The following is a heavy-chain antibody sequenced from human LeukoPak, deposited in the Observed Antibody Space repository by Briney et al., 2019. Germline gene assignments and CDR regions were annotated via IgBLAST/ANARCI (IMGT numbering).Heavy chain of an antibody. J-gene: IGHJ4*02. Sequence: ASVTVSCKASGYTFTGYYMHWVRQAPGQGLEWMGWINPNSGGTNYAQKFQGRVTMTRDTSISTAYMELSRLRSDDTAVYYCARVKGRWLQFPFLGYWGQGTLVTVSS. V-gene: IGHV1-2*02. CDR2: INPNSGGT. CDR3: ARVKGRWLQFPFLGY. D-gene: IGHD5-24*01. CDR1: GYTFTGYY.